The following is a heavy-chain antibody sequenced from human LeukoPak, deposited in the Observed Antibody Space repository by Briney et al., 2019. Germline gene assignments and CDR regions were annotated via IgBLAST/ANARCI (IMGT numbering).Heavy chain of an antibody. CDR2: ISSSSSYI. CDR3: ARDPPFDYYGSGYAFDI. J-gene: IGHJ3*02. CDR1: GFTFSNYN. Sequence: GGSLRLSCAASGFTFSNYNMNWVRQAPGKGLEWVSSISSSSSYIYYADSVKGRFTISRDNAKNSLYLQMNSLRAEDTAVYYCARDPPFDYYGSGYAFDIWGQGTMVTVSS. D-gene: IGHD3-10*01. V-gene: IGHV3-21*01.